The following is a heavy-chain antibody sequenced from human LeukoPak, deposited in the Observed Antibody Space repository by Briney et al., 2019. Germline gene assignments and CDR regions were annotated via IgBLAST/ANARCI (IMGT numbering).Heavy chain of an antibody. J-gene: IGHJ4*02. CDR2: ISGSGGST. Sequence: GGSLRLSCAASGFTFSSYAMSWVRQAPGKGLGWVSAISGSGGSTYYADSVKGRFTISRDNSKNTLYLQMNSLRAEDTAVYYCAKDSEQWLVQGPFDYWGQGTLVTVSS. D-gene: IGHD6-19*01. V-gene: IGHV3-23*01. CDR3: AKDSEQWLVQGPFDY. CDR1: GFTFSSYA.